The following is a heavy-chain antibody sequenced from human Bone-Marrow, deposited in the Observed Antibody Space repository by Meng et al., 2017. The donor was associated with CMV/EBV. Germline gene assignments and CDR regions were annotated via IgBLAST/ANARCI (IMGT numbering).Heavy chain of an antibody. V-gene: IGHV1-46*01. D-gene: IGHD1-7*01. CDR1: GYTFTSYY. CDR2: INPSGGST. J-gene: IGHJ3*02. Sequence: ASVKVSCKASGYTFTSYYMHWVRQAPGQGLEWMGIINPSGGSTSYAQKFQGRVTMTRDTSTSTVYMELSSLRSEDTAVYYCARDHPNWNYEGVAFDIWGQGTMVTASS. CDR3: ARDHPNWNYEGVAFDI.